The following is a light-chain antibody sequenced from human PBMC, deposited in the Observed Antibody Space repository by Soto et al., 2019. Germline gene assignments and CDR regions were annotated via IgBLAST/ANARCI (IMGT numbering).Light chain of an antibody. CDR1: QKIGNW. V-gene: IGKV1-5*03. Sequence: DIQMTQSPSTLSASVGDRVTITCRASQKIGNWLAWYQQKPGKAPNLLIYKASTLKSGVPSRFSGSGSGTEFTLTISSLQPDDFATYYCQHYNSYSEAFGQGTKVDIK. J-gene: IGKJ1*01. CDR2: KAS. CDR3: QHYNSYSEA.